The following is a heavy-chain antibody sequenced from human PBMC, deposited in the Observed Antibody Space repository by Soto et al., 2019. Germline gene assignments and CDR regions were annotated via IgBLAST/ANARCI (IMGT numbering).Heavy chain of an antibody. CDR3: ASGYYRNHGMDV. J-gene: IGHJ6*02. CDR1: GYTFTHYA. Sequence: ASVKVSCKASGYTFTHYAIHWVRQAPGQRLEWMGWINVGSGNTEFSQKFQARVTITRDTSASTAYMELSSLRSEDTAVYYCASGYYRNHGMDVWGQGPTVTVSS. CDR2: INVGSGNT. D-gene: IGHD5-18*01. V-gene: IGHV1-3*01.